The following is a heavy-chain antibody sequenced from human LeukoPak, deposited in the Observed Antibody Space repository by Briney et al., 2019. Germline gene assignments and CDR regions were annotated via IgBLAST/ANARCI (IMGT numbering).Heavy chain of an antibody. V-gene: IGHV1-2*02. D-gene: IGHD6-13*01. CDR3: ARQSSSSFFLDY. CDR2: INPNSGDT. J-gene: IGHJ4*02. Sequence: GASVKVSCKDSAYTFTGYYMHWVRQAPGQGLEWMGWINPNSGDTNYAQKFQGRVTMTRDTSISTAYMELSRLRSDDTAVYYCARQSSSSFFLDYWGQGTLVTVSS. CDR1: AYTFTGYY.